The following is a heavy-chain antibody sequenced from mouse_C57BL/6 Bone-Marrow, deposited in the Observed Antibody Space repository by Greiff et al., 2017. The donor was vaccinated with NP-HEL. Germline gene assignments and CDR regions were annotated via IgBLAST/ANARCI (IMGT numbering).Heavy chain of an antibody. CDR2: IDPSDSYT. CDR3: ARGDYYGSSPFAY. D-gene: IGHD1-1*01. V-gene: IGHV1-50*01. Sequence: VQLQQPGAELVKPGASVKLSCKASGYTFTSYWMQWVKQRPGQGLEWIGEIDPSDSYTNYNQKFKGKATLTVDKSSSTAYMQLRSLTSEDSAVYYCARGDYYGSSPFAYWGQGTLVTVSA. CDR1: GYTFTSYW. J-gene: IGHJ3*01.